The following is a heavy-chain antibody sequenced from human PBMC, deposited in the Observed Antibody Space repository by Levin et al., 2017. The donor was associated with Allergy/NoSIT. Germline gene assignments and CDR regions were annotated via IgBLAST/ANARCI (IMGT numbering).Heavy chain of an antibody. Sequence: SSETLSLTCTVSGGSISSSSYYWGWIRQPPGKGLEWIGSIYYSGSTYYNPSLKSRVTISVDTSKNQFSLKLSSVTAADTAVYYCARDPYSSGWYVGYWGQGTLVTVSS. CDR1: GGSISSSSYY. CDR3: ARDPYSSGWYVGY. D-gene: IGHD6-19*01. V-gene: IGHV4-39*01. CDR2: IYYSGST. J-gene: IGHJ4*02.